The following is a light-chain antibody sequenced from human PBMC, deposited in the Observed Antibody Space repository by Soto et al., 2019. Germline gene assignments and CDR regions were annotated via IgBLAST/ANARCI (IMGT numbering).Light chain of an antibody. CDR2: MGF. J-gene: IGKJ4*01. Sequence: DIVMTQSPLSLPVTPGEPASISCRSSQSLLNRNGQNYLDWYLQKPGQSPQLLIHMGFIRASGVPDRFSGSGSGTYFTLTISRVEAEDVGVYYCMQALESPPTFGGGTNVEIK. CDR3: MQALESPPT. V-gene: IGKV2-28*01. CDR1: QSLLNRNGQNY.